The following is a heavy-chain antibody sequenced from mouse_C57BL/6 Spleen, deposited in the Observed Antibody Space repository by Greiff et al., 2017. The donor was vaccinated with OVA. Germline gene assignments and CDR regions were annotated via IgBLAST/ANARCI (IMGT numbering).Heavy chain of an antibody. Sequence: EVQLQQSGPELVKPGASVKISCKASGYSFTGYYMNWVKQSPEKSLEWIGEINPSTGGTTYNQKFKAKATLTVDKSSSTAYMQLKSLTSEDSAVYYCARTRGYGSSHFDYWGQGTTLTVSS. CDR1: GYSFTGYY. D-gene: IGHD1-1*01. J-gene: IGHJ2*01. CDR2: INPSTGGT. CDR3: ARTRGYGSSHFDY. V-gene: IGHV1-42*01.